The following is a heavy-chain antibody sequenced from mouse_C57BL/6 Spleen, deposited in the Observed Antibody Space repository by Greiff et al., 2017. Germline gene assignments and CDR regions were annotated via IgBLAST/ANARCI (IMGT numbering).Heavy chain of an antibody. V-gene: IGHV14-1*01. CDR1: GFNFKDYY. CDR2: IDPEDGDT. CDR3: TRNYGLYFDV. J-gene: IGHJ1*03. Sequence: EVQLQQSGAELVRPGASVKLSCTASGFNFKDYYMHWVKQRPEKGLEWIGRIDPEDGDTEYDPKFQGKATMTADTSSNTAYLQRSSLTSEDTAVSYCTRNYGLYFDVWGTGTTVTVSS. D-gene: IGHD2-1*01.